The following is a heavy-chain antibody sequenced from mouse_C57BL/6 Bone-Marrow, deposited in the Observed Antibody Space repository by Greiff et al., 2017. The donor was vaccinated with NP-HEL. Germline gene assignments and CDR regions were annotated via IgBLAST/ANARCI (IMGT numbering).Heavy chain of an antibody. D-gene: IGHD1-1*01. CDR2: IYTSDSET. CDR1: GYTFTSYW. J-gene: IGHJ4*01. Sequence: QVQLQQPGAELVRPGSSVKLSCKASGYTFTSYWMDWVKQRPGQGLEWIGNIYTSDSETHYNQKFKDKATLTVDKSSSTAYMQLSSLTSEDSAVYYCARGGSSYGGYYAMDYWGQGTSVTVSS. V-gene: IGHV1-61*01. CDR3: ARGGSSYGGYYAMDY.